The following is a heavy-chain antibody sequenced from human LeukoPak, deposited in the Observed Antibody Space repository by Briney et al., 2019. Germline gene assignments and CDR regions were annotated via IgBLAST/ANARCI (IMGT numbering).Heavy chain of an antibody. Sequence: TPSETLSLTCTVSGGSISSSSYYWGWIRQPPGKGLEWIGSIYYSGSTYYNPSLKSRVTISVDTSKNQFSLKLSSVTAADTAVYYCARFGYGDIGYFDYWGQGTLVTVSS. CDR3: ARFGYGDIGYFDY. CDR1: GGSISSSSYY. CDR2: IYYSGST. J-gene: IGHJ4*02. V-gene: IGHV4-39*01. D-gene: IGHD4-17*01.